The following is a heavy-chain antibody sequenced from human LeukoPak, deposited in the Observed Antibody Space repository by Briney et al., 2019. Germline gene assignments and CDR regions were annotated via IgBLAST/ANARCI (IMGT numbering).Heavy chain of an antibody. CDR3: AKDAIEWEPPTSIDY. J-gene: IGHJ4*02. CDR2: ISYDGSNK. V-gene: IGHV3-30*18. CDR1: GSTFSSYG. D-gene: IGHD1-26*01. Sequence: GGSLRLSCAASGSTFSSYGMHWVRQAPGKGLEWVAVISYDGSNKYYADSVKGRFTISRDNSKNTLYLQMNSLRAEDTAVYYCAKDAIEWEPPTSIDYWGQGALVTVSS.